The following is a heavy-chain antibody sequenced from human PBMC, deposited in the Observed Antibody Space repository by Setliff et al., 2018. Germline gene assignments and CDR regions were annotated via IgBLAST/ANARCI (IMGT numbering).Heavy chain of an antibody. CDR3: ARLSWNGLRYYGLDV. V-gene: IGHV4-59*01. Sequence: SETLSLTCTVSGASISSYYWSWIRQSPGKGLEWIGDIYYTGSTNYNPALKSRVTISVDTSTNQFSLKLRSVTAADTAVYYCARLSWNGLRYYGLDVWGQGTTVTVSS. J-gene: IGHJ6*02. D-gene: IGHD3-3*01. CDR1: GASISSYY. CDR2: IYYTGST.